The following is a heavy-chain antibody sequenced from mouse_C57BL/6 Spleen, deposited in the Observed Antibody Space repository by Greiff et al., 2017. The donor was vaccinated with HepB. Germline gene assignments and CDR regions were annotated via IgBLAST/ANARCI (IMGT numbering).Heavy chain of an antibody. J-gene: IGHJ4*01. Sequence: EVQLQQSGPELVKPGASVKISCKASGYTFTDYYMNWVKQSHGKSLEWIGDINPNNGGTSYNQKFKGKATLTVDKSSSTAYMELRSLTSEDSAVYYWSRETTGGGASAMDYWGQGTSVTVSS. D-gene: IGHD2-1*01. CDR3: SRETTGGGASAMDY. CDR1: GYTFTDYY. V-gene: IGHV1-26*01. CDR2: INPNNGGT.